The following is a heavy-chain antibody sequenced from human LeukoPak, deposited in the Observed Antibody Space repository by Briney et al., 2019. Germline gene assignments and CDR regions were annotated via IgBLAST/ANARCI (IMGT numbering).Heavy chain of an antibody. CDR2: IYYSGST. D-gene: IGHD5-18*01. Sequence: PSETLSPTCTVSGGSISSHYWSWIRQPPGKGLEWIGYIYYSGSTNYNPSLKSRVTISVDTSKNQFSLKLSSVTAADTAVYYCARGVDTSYYYYMDVWGKGTTVTVSS. V-gene: IGHV4-59*11. J-gene: IGHJ6*03. CDR3: ARGVDTSYYYYMDV. CDR1: GGSISSHY.